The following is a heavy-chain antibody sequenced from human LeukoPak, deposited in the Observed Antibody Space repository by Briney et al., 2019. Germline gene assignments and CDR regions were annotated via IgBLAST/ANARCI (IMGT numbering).Heavy chain of an antibody. Sequence: KPSETLSLTCTVSGGSISSYYWNWIRQPAGKGLEWIGRIYTSGSANYNPSLKSRVTLSVDTSENQFSLNLSSVTAADTAVYHCARDNSYCSSTSCRFNWFDPWGQGTLVTVSS. V-gene: IGHV4-4*07. J-gene: IGHJ5*02. CDR2: IYTSGSA. CDR1: GGSISSYY. CDR3: ARDNSYCSSTSCRFNWFDP. D-gene: IGHD2-2*01.